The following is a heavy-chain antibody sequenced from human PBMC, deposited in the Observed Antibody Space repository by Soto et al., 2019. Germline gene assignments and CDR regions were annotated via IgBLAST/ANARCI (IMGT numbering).Heavy chain of an antibody. CDR2: FDPEDGET. J-gene: IGHJ5*02. D-gene: IGHD3-22*01. CDR3: ATRGGSSGYTLGGFDH. Sequence: QVQLVQSGAEVKKPGASVKVSCKVSGYTLTELSMHWVRQAPGKGLEWRGGFDPEDGETIYAQKFQGSVTMTEDTSTDTAYMELSGLRSEDTAVYYCATRGGSSGYTLGGFDHWGKGTLVTVSS. CDR1: GYTLTELS. V-gene: IGHV1-24*01.